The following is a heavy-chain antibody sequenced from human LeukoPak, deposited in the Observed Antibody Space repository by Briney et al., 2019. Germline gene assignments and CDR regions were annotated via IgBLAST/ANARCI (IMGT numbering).Heavy chain of an antibody. CDR1: GFTFSSYA. CDR2: ISGSGDYT. Sequence: GGSLRLSCAASGFTFSSYAMSWVRQAPGKGLEWVSVISGSGDYTYFADSVKGRFTIARDNSKNTVYLQMNSLRAEDTAVYYCAKDLGSGIPPTYFDYWGQGTLVSVSS. CDR3: AKDLGSGIPPTYFDY. V-gene: IGHV3-23*01. D-gene: IGHD3-10*01. J-gene: IGHJ4*02.